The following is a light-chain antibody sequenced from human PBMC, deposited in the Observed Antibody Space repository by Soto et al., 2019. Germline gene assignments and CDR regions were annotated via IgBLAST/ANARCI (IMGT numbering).Light chain of an antibody. CDR3: QQYGSSPPTT. Sequence: EIVLTQSPGTLSLSPGERATLSCRASQSITNSYLAWYQQKPGQAPRLLIYDASSRATGIPDRFSGSVSGTDSTLTVSRREPEDFSMYYCQQYGSSPPTTFGQGTRLEIK. CDR1: QSITNSY. V-gene: IGKV3-20*01. CDR2: DAS. J-gene: IGKJ5*01.